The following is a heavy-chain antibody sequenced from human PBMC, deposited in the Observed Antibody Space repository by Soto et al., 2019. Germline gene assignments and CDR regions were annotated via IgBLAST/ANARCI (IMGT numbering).Heavy chain of an antibody. Sequence: ASVKVSCKASGYTFTGYGISWVRQAPGQGLEWMGWISAYNGNTNYAQKLQGRVTMTTDTSTSTAYMELRSLRSDDTAVYYRACYYDSSGYARFGPWGQGTLVTVSS. V-gene: IGHV1-18*01. J-gene: IGHJ5*02. D-gene: IGHD3-22*01. CDR1: GYTFTGYG. CDR3: ACYYDSSGYARFGP. CDR2: ISAYNGNT.